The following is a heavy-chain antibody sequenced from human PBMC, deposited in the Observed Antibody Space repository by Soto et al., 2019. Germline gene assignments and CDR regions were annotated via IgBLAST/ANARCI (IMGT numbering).Heavy chain of an antibody. D-gene: IGHD6-19*01. J-gene: IGHJ6*02. CDR1: GFTFSNAW. CDR3: TTSKSSGWYYYYGMDV. CDR2: IKSKTDGGTT. V-gene: IGHV3-15*07. Sequence: PGGSLRLSCAASGFTFSNAWMNWVRQAPGKGLEWVGRIKSKTDGGTTDYAAPVKGRFTISRDDSKNTLYLQMNSLKTEDTAVYYCTTSKSSGWYYYYGMDVWGQGTTVTVSS.